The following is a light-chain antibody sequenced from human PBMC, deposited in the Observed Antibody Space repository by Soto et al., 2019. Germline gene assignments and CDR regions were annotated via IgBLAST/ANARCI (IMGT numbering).Light chain of an antibody. J-gene: IGKJ4*01. CDR3: QQRSDWPPELT. CDR1: QSVRSS. Sequence: EIVFTQSPAPLTFFPGDRATLSSRARQSVRSSLAWYQQKPGQAPRLLIYDASKRATGITARFSGSASGTDFTLTISSLEPGDFAVYYCQQRSDWPPELTFGGGTKVDIK. V-gene: IGKV3-11*01. CDR2: DAS.